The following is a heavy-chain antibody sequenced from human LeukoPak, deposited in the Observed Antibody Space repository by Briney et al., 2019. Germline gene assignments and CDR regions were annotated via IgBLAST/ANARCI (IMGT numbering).Heavy chain of an antibody. V-gene: IGHV3-53*01. Sequence: GGSLRLSCAASGFTVGSNYMGWVRQAPGKGLEWVSVIYSGGSTYYADSVKGRFTISRDNSKNTLYLQMNSLRAEDTAVYYCARGHCSSTSCYYYGMDVWGQGTTVTVSS. CDR3: ARGHCSSTSCYYYGMDV. CDR2: IYSGGST. J-gene: IGHJ6*02. CDR1: GFTVGSNY. D-gene: IGHD2-2*01.